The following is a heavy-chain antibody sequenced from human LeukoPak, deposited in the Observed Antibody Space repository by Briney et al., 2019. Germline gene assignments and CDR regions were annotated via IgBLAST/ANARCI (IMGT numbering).Heavy chain of an antibody. Sequence: SSVKVSCKASGYTFIAYHMHWVRQAPGQGLEWMGIISPSGGSTTYAQKFQGRVTMTGDTSTSTDYMELSSLRSEDTAVYYCARSRLLLDYWGQGTLVTVSS. J-gene: IGHJ4*02. V-gene: IGHV1-46*01. CDR2: ISPSGGST. CDR3: ARSRLLLDY. D-gene: IGHD2-21*02. CDR1: GYTFIAYH.